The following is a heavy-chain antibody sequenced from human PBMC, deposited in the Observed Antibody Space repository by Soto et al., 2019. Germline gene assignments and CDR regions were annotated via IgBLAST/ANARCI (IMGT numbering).Heavy chain of an antibody. J-gene: IGHJ4*02. V-gene: IGHV3-72*01. Sequence: GGSLRLSCEASGFTFSDHYMDWVRQAPGKGLEWVGRTRNKANGYTTEYAASVRGRFTISRDDSRNSLFLQMDSLKTEDTAVYYCAGASGYSCGFRCFNYWGQGALVTVSS. CDR2: TRNKANGYTT. CDR1: GFTFSDHY. D-gene: IGHD5-18*01. CDR3: AGASGYSCGFRCFNY.